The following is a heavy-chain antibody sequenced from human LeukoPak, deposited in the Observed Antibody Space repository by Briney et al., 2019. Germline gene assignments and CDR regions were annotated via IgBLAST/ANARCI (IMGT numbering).Heavy chain of an antibody. Sequence: GGSLRLSCAASGFRFSDFTMTWARQAPGKGLEWVSSISSSSSYIYYADSVKGRFTISRDNAKNSLYLQMNSLRAEDTAVYYCAREWQLVFGHWGQGTLVTVSS. CDR2: ISSSSSYI. D-gene: IGHD6-6*01. V-gene: IGHV3-21*01. J-gene: IGHJ4*02. CDR3: AREWQLVFGH. CDR1: GFRFSDFT.